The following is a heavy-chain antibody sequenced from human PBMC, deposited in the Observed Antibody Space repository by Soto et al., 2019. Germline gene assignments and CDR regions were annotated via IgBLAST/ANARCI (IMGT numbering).Heavy chain of an antibody. Sequence: GGSLRLSCEGSGFTFSSFAMGWVRQAPGKGLEWLSSVSADGVSSFSADSVRGRFRVSRDNSKNTLFLQMRFLRVEDTAVYYCAKTRQAPVGTHFFDLWGQGTQVIVSS. J-gene: IGHJ4*02. CDR1: GFTFSSFA. V-gene: IGHV3-23*01. CDR2: VSADGVSS. CDR3: AKTRQAPVGTHFFDL.